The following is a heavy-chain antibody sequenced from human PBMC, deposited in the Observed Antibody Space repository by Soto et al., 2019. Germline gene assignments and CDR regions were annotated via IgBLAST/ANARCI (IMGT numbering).Heavy chain of an antibody. J-gene: IGHJ4*02. CDR3: ARDGGMAVAGFDY. D-gene: IGHD6-19*01. Sequence: SETLSLTCTVSGGSISSYYWSWIRQPPGKGLEWIGYIYYSGSTNYNPSLKSRVTISVDTSKNQFSLKLSSVTAADTAVYYCARDGGMAVAGFDYWGQGTLVTVSS. CDR1: GGSISSYY. V-gene: IGHV4-59*01. CDR2: IYYSGST.